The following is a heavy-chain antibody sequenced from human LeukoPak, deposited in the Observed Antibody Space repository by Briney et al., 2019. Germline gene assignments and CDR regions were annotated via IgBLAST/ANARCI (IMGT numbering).Heavy chain of an antibody. CDR2: ISGSGGST. CDR3: TVRRFLEWSRDY. D-gene: IGHD3-3*01. CDR1: GFTFSSYA. V-gene: IGHV3-23*01. J-gene: IGHJ4*02. Sequence: GGSLRLSCAASGFTFSSYAISWVRQAPGKGLEWVSAISGSGGSTYYADSVKGRFTISRDNSKNTLYLQMNSLRAEDTAVYYCTVRRFLEWSRDYWGQGTLVTVSS.